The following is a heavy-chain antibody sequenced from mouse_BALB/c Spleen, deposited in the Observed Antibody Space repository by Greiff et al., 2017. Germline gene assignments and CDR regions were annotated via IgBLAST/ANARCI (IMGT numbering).Heavy chain of an antibody. D-gene: IGHD2-1*01. CDR3: ATPYGTFGY. Sequence: EVKLQESGPGLVKPSQSLSLTCTVTGYSITSDYAWNWIRQFPGNKLEWMGYISYSGSTSYNPSLKSRISITRDTSKNQFFLQLNSVTTEDTATYYCATPYGTFGYWGQGTTLTVSS. V-gene: IGHV3-2*02. J-gene: IGHJ2*01. CDR1: GYSITSDYA. CDR2: ISYSGST.